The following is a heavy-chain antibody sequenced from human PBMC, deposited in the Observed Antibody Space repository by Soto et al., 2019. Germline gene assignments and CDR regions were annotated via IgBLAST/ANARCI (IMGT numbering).Heavy chain of an antibody. CDR2: IYYSGST. V-gene: IGHV4-30-4*01. J-gene: IGHJ3*02. Sequence: QVQLQESGPGLVKPSQTLSLTCTVSGGSISSGDYYWRWIRQPPGKGLEWIGYIYYSGSTYYNPSLKSRVTISVDASKYQFSLKLSSVTAADTAVYYGARADPTYYYDSSGYGGAFDIWGQGTMVTVSS. CDR1: GGSISSGDYY. D-gene: IGHD3-22*01. CDR3: ARADPTYYYDSSGYGGAFDI.